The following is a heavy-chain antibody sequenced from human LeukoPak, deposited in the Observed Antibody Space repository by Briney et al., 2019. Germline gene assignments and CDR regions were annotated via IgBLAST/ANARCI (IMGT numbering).Heavy chain of an antibody. D-gene: IGHD5-18*01. J-gene: IGHJ6*02. V-gene: IGHV1-18*01. CDR2: ISAYNGNT. Sequence: ASVKVSCKASGYTFTSYGISWVRQAPGQGLEWMGWISAYNGNTNYAQKLQGRVTMTTDTSTSTAYMELRSLRSDDTAVYYCARARYSYDYYGMDVWGQGTTVTVSS. CDR3: ARARYSYDYYGMDV. CDR1: GYTFTSYG.